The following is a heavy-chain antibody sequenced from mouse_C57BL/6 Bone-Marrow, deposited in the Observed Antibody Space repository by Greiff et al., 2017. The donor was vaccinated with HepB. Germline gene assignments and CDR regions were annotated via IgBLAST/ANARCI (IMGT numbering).Heavy chain of an antibody. CDR3: ANYDYAEGSVAY. J-gene: IGHJ3*01. CDR1: GFSLTSYG. Sequence: VQLQESGPGLVQPSQSLSITCTVSGFSLTSYGVHWVRQPPGKGLEWLGVIWSGGSTDYNAAFISRLSISKDNSKSQVFFKMNSLQADDTAIYYCANYDYAEGSVAYWGQRTLVTVSA. V-gene: IGHV2-4*01. CDR2: IWSGGST. D-gene: IGHD2-4*01.